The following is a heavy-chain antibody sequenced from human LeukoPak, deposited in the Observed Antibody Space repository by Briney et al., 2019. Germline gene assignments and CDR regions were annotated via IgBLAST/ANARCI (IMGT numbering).Heavy chain of an antibody. J-gene: IGHJ4*02. V-gene: IGHV3-48*03. Sequence: PGGSLRPSCAASGFTFSSYEMNWVRQAPGKGLEWVSYISSGGSTTYYADSVKGRFTISRDNAKSSLYLQMNSLRAEDTAVYYCAREYSSSWHPSHDYWGQGTLVTVSS. CDR2: ISSGGSTT. D-gene: IGHD6-13*01. CDR1: GFTFSSYE. CDR3: AREYSSSWHPSHDY.